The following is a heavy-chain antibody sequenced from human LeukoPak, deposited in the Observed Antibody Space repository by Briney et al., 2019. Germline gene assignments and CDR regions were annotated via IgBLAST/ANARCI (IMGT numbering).Heavy chain of an antibody. D-gene: IGHD1-20*01. Sequence: PGGSLRLSCSMSGFTLSHYAMSWLRQAPGKGLEWVSVIYSGGSTHHADSVKGRFTISRDNSKNTLYLQMNSLRAEDTAVYYCARSNWNQLCGMDVWGQGTTVTVSS. CDR1: GFTLSHYA. V-gene: IGHV3-66*01. J-gene: IGHJ6*02. CDR2: IYSGGST. CDR3: ARSNWNQLCGMDV.